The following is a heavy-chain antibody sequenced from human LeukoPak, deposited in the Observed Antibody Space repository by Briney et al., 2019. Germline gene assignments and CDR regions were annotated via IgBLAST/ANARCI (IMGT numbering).Heavy chain of an antibody. Sequence: GASVKVSCKASGGTFSSYAISWLRQAPGQGLEWMGGIVPIFGTANYAQKFQGRVTITADESTSTAYMELSSLRSEDTAVYYCARTSTRYGDSASDYWGQGTLVTVSS. J-gene: IGHJ4*02. D-gene: IGHD4-17*01. CDR2: IVPIFGTA. CDR3: ARTSTRYGDSASDY. V-gene: IGHV1-69*13. CDR1: GGTFSSYA.